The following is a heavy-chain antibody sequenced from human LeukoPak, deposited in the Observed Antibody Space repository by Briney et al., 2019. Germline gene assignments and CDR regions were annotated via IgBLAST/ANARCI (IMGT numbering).Heavy chain of an antibody. V-gene: IGHV3-30*04. CDR2: ISYDGSNK. J-gene: IGHJ4*02. CDR1: GFTFSSYA. CDR3: AKDLDYDSSGSYFDY. D-gene: IGHD3-22*01. Sequence: GGSLRLSCAASGFTFSSYAMHWVRQAPGKGLEWVAVISYDGSNKYYADSGKGRFTISRDNSKNTPYLQMNSLRAEDTAVYYCAKDLDYDSSGSYFDYWGQGTLVTVSS.